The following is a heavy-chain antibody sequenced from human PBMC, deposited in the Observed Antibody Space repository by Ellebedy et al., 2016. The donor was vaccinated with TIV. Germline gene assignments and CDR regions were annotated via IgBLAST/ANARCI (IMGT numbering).Heavy chain of an antibody. CDR2: INSDGSRT. D-gene: IGHD3-10*01. J-gene: IGHJ4*02. Sequence: GESLKISCAASGFTFSSYWMHWVRQAPGKGLVWVSLINSDGSRTTYADSVKGRFTISRDNAKNTLYLQMNSLRAEDTAVYYCASRGVAVQGADYWGQGTLFTVSS. CDR1: GFTFSSYW. V-gene: IGHV3-74*01. CDR3: ASRGVAVQGADY.